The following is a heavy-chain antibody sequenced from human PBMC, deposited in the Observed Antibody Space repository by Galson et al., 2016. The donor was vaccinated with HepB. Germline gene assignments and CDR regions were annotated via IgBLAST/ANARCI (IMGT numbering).Heavy chain of an antibody. J-gene: IGHJ4*02. V-gene: IGHV3-11*04. CDR3: AKNDILTGYSAFDY. CDR2: ISSSGTTI. D-gene: IGHD3-9*01. CDR1: GFTFSDYY. Sequence: SLRLSCAASGFTFSDYYMSWIRQTPGKGLEWVSYISSSGTTIYYAGSVKGRFTISRDNAKNSLYLQMNSLRAEDTAVYYCAKNDILTGYSAFDYWGQGTLVTVSS.